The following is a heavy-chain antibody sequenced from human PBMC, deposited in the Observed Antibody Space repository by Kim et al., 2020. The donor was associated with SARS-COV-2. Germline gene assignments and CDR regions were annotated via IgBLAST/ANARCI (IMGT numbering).Heavy chain of an antibody. D-gene: IGHD3-9*01. Sequence: SETLSLTCTVSGGSISSSSYYWGWIRQPPGKGLEWIGSIYYSGSTYYNPSLKSRVTISVDTSKNQFSLKLSSVTAADTAVYYCARGVIDILTGYFDYWGQGTLVTVSS. V-gene: IGHV4-39*07. J-gene: IGHJ4*02. CDR1: GGSISSSSYY. CDR2: IYYSGST. CDR3: ARGVIDILTGYFDY.